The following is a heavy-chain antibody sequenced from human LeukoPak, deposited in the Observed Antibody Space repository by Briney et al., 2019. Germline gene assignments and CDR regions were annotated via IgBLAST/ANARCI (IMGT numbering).Heavy chain of an antibody. D-gene: IGHD6-19*01. V-gene: IGHV3-74*01. CDR3: ARARWSSTGWFLGY. CDR2: VNPQGSGT. CDR1: GFTFSSYW. J-gene: IGHJ4*02. Sequence: PGGSLRLSCAASGFTFSSYWTHWVRQAPGKGLVWVSRVNPQGSGTSYTDSVKGRFTISRDNAKDALHLRMDNLRVGDTAVYYCARARWSSTGWFLGYWGQGTLVTVSS.